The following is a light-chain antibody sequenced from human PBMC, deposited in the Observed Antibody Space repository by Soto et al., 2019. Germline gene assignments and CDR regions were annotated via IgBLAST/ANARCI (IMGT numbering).Light chain of an antibody. J-gene: IGLJ3*02. CDR1: NSDVGGFNY. Sequence: QSVLTQPRSVSGSPGQSVTISCTGTNSDVGGFNYVSWYQQHPGKAPKLMIYGVSKRPSGVPDRFSGSKSGNTASLTISGLQAEDEADYYCCSYAGTFTWVFGGGTQLTVL. V-gene: IGLV2-11*01. CDR3: CSYAGTFTWV. CDR2: GVS.